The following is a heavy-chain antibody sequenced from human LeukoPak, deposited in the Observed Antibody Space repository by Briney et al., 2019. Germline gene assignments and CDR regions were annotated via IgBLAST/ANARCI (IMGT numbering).Heavy chain of an antibody. J-gene: IGHJ4*02. Sequence: GESLMISCKGSGYSFTNYWIGWVRQMPGKGLEWMGIIYPGDSDTRYSPSFQGQVTISADKSISTAYLQWSSLKASDTAMYYSARHNREYASDSPLDYWGQGTLVSVSS. CDR2: IYPGDSDT. CDR1: GYSFTNYW. CDR3: ARHNREYASDSPLDY. D-gene: IGHD1-14*01. V-gene: IGHV5-51*01.